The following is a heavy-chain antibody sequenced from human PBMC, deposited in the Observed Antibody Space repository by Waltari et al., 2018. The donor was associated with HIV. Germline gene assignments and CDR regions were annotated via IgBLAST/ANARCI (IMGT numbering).Heavy chain of an antibody. Sequence: EVQLLDSGGGLVKPGGSLTLSCAASEFTFSHYGMYWVRQAPGKGLEWISTISSSSTYVYYADSVKGRFTISRDNAKNSLSLQMNSLKAEDTAVYYCARYCSGGNCYSAFDIWGQGTMVTVSS. J-gene: IGHJ3*02. CDR2: ISSSSTYV. CDR1: EFTFSHYG. D-gene: IGHD2-15*01. CDR3: ARYCSGGNCYSAFDI. V-gene: IGHV3-21*01.